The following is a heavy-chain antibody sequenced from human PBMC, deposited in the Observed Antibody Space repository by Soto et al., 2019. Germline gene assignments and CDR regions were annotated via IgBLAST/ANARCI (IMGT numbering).Heavy chain of an antibody. V-gene: IGHV4-59*01. J-gene: IGHJ4*02. CDR3: AKDTGPN. CDR1: GGSISSYY. Sequence: SETLSLTCTVSGGSISSYYWGWIRQPPGKGLEWIGYIHYSGSTNYNPSLRSRVTISVDTPKNQFSLKVNSMTAADTAIYYCAKDTGPNWGQGTLVTVSS. CDR2: IHYSGST.